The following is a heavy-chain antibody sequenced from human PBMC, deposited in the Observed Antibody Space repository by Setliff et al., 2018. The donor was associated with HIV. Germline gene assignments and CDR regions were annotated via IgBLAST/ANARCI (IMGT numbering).Heavy chain of an antibody. CDR1: GYSFNTYW. J-gene: IGHJ3*01. D-gene: IGHD1-1*01. V-gene: IGHV5-51*01. Sequence: GESLKISCKGSGYSFNTYWIGWVRQMPGKGLEWMGIIFPDDSDTRYSPSFQGQVTISADKSINTAYLQMNSLRAEDTAVYYCARREYNYLPRAFDLWGQGTTVTVSS. CDR2: IFPDDSDT. CDR3: ARREYNYLPRAFDL.